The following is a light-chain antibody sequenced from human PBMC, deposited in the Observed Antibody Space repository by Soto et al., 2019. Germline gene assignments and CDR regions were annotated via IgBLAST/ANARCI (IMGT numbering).Light chain of an antibody. Sequence: DIQMTQSPSTLSASVGDRVTVTCRASEDITNYLAWYQQKVGKAHKLLIYDASTLHSGVQSRFSGSGSGTDFTLTIRGLQPEDFATYYCKQLTRYPSTFGGGTKVDIK. CDR3: KQLTRYPST. CDR1: EDITNY. CDR2: DAS. J-gene: IGKJ4*01. V-gene: IGKV1-9*01.